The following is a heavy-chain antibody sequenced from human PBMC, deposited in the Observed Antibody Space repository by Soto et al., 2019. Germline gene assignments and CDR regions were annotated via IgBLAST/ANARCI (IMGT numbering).Heavy chain of an antibody. CDR1: GGSISSGGYY. CDR3: ARYLWLYPYYFDY. CDR2: IYYSGST. Sequence: SETLSLTCTVSGGSISSGGYYWSWIRQHPGKGLEWIGYIYYSGSTYYNPSLKSRVTISVDTSKNQFSLKLSSVTAAHTAVYYCARYLWLYPYYFDYWGQGTLVTVSS. V-gene: IGHV4-31*03. J-gene: IGHJ4*02. D-gene: IGHD3-10*01.